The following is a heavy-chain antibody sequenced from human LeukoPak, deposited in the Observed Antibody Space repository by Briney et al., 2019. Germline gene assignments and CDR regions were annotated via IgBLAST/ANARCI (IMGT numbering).Heavy chain of an antibody. CDR1: GFTFSSYN. Sequence: GGSLRPSCAPSGFTFSSYNMNWVRQAPGKGLEWVSSISSSSTYTYYADSVKGRFTNSRDNANNSLHLQMNSLRAEDTAVYYCARAISMVRGVDYWGQGTLVTVSS. CDR2: ISSSSTYT. D-gene: IGHD3-10*01. J-gene: IGHJ4*02. V-gene: IGHV3-21*01. CDR3: ARAISMVRGVDY.